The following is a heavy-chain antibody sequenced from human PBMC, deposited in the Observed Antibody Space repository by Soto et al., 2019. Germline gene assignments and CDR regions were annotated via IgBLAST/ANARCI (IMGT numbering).Heavy chain of an antibody. CDR2: IYYSGST. Sequence: QVQLQESGPGLVKPSQTLSLTCTVSGGSISSGGYYWSWIRQHPGKGLEWIGYIYYSGSTYYNPTLKSRVTITVDTSKNQFSLKLSSVTAADTAVYYCARDRGRVDIEDYYYYYGMDVWGQGTTVTVSS. CDR1: GGSISSGGYY. V-gene: IGHV4-31*03. CDR3: ARDRGRVDIEDYYYYYGMDV. D-gene: IGHD3-16*01. J-gene: IGHJ6*02.